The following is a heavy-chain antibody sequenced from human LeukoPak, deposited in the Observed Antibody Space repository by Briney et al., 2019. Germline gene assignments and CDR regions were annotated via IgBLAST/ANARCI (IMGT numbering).Heavy chain of an antibody. J-gene: IGHJ4*02. CDR1: GYTFTSYG. Sequence: GASVKVSCKASGYTFTSYGMSWVRRAPGQSLEWMGWINVGNGDTKYSQKFQGRVTIARDTSASTAYMELSSLRSEDTAVYYCARDRGGTGDFDYWGQGTLVTVSS. D-gene: IGHD1-1*01. CDR2: INVGNGDT. CDR3: ARDRGGTGDFDY. V-gene: IGHV1-3*01.